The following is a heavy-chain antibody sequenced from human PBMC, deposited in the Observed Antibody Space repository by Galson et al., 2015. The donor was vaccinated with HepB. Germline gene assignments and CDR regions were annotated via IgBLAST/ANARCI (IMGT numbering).Heavy chain of an antibody. V-gene: IGHV3-23*01. CDR1: GFTFNSDA. CDR3: AKGHDLGSYSELDV. J-gene: IGHJ6*02. Sequence: SLRLSCAASGFTFNSDAMSWVRQAPGMGLEWVSGISGRGGGTYYADSVKGRFTISRDNSKNTLYLQMNSLRAEDTAVYYCAKGHDLGSYSELDVWGRGTTVTVSS. CDR2: ISGRGGGT. D-gene: IGHD3-10*01.